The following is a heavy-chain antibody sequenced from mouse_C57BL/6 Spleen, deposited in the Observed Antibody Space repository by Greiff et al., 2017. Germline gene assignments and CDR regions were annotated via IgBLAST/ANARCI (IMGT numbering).Heavy chain of an antibody. CDR1: GYTFTSYW. Sequence: QVQLQQPGAELVKPGASVKLSCKASGYTFTSYWMQWVKQRPGQGLEWIGEIDPSDSYTNYNQKFKGKATLTVDTSSSTAYMQLSSLTSEDSAVYSCARRGYSNYGYWGKGTTLTVAS. D-gene: IGHD2-5*01. V-gene: IGHV1-50*01. CDR3: ARRGYSNYGY. J-gene: IGHJ2*01. CDR2: IDPSDSYT.